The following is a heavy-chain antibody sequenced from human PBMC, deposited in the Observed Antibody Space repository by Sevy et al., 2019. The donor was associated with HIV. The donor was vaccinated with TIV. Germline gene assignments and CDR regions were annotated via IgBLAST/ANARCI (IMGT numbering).Heavy chain of an antibody. J-gene: IGHJ3*01. CDR3: AKDLILVVGEALDV. Sequence: GGSPRLSCAASGFSFSNYAMNWVRQAPGKGLEWVSAISGSGDGSTFYADSVKGRFTISRDNSKNKVDLHMTSLRAEDTAVYYCAKDLILVVGEALDVWGQGTMVTVSS. V-gene: IGHV3-23*01. CDR1: GFSFSNYA. D-gene: IGHD3-22*01. CDR2: ISGSGDGST.